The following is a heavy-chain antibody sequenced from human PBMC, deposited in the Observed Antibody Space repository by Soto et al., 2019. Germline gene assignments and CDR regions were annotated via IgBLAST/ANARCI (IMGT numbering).Heavy chain of an antibody. CDR3: ARVCSYGYSFHIDY. CDR1: GGSISSGDYY. CDR2: IYYSGST. V-gene: IGHV4-30-4*01. J-gene: IGHJ4*02. D-gene: IGHD5-18*01. Sequence: PSETLSLTCTVSGGSISSGDYYWSWIRQPPGKGLEWIGYIYYSGSTYYNPSLKSRVTISVDTSKNQFSLKLSSVTATDTAVYCCARVCSYGYSFHIDYWGQGTLVTVSS.